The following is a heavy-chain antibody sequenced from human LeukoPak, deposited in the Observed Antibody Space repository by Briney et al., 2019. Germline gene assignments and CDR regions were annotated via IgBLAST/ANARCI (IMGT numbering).Heavy chain of an antibody. CDR3: ARDCGGDCPHFDY. CDR2: IYYSGST. J-gene: IGHJ4*02. V-gene: IGHV4-31*03. D-gene: IGHD2-21*02. CDR1: GGSISSGGYY. Sequence: SQTLSLTCTVSGGSISSGGYYWSWIRQHPGKGLGWIGYIYYSGSTYYNPSLKSRVTISVDTSKNQFSLKLSSVTAADTAVYYCARDCGGDCPHFDYWGQGTLVTVSS.